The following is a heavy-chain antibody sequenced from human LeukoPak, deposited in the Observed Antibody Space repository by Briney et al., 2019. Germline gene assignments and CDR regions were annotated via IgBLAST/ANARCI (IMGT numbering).Heavy chain of an antibody. CDR1: GFTFSDYY. CDR3: ASPAGYYDSSGPRRNRYYYYYMDV. J-gene: IGHJ6*03. V-gene: IGHV3-11*01. CDR2: ISSSGSTI. Sequence: GGSLRLSCAASGFTFSDYYMSWIRQAPGKGLEWVSYISSSGSTIYYADSVKGRFTISRDNAKNSLYLQMNSLRAEDTAVYYCASPAGYYDSSGPRRNRYYYYYMDVWGKGTTVTVSS. D-gene: IGHD3-22*01.